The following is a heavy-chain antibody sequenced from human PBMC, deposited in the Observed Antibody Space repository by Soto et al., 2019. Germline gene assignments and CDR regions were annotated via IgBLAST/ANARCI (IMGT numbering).Heavy chain of an antibody. D-gene: IGHD3-16*02. CDR2: IYAGNGNT. Sequence: QVQLVQSGAEVKKPGASVKVSCKASGYTFTSYAMHWVRQAPGQRLEWMGWIYAGNGNTKYSQKFQGRVTITRDTSASTAYMELSSLRSEDTAVYYCARQPYDYIWGSYRSHFDYWGQGTLVTVSS. CDR3: ARQPYDYIWGSYRSHFDY. CDR1: GYTFTSYA. J-gene: IGHJ4*02. V-gene: IGHV1-3*01.